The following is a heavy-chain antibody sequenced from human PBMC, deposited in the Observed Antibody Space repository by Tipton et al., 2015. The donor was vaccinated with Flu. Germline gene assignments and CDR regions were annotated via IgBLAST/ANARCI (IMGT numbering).Heavy chain of an antibody. CDR1: GGSISSYY. V-gene: IGHV4-59*12. Sequence: TLSLTCTVSGGSISSYYWSWIRQPPGKGLEWIGYIYYSGSTNYNPSLKSRVTISVDTSKNQFSLKLSSVTAADTAVYYCARAIQTTVTRAFDYWGQGTLVTVSS. CDR2: IYYSGST. D-gene: IGHD4-17*01. CDR3: ARAIQTTVTRAFDY. J-gene: IGHJ4*02.